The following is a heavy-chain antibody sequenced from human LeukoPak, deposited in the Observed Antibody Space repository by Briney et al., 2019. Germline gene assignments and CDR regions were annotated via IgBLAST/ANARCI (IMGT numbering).Heavy chain of an antibody. CDR1: GFTFSSYA. D-gene: IGHD5-12*01. CDR3: AKDQYSGCEIDY. J-gene: IGHJ4*02. Sequence: GGSLRLSCAASGFTFSSYAMSWVRQVPGKGLEWVSAISGSGGSTYYADSVKGRFTISRDNSKNTLYLQMNSLRAEDTAVYYCAKDQYSGCEIDYWGQGTLVTVSS. V-gene: IGHV3-23*01. CDR2: ISGSGGST.